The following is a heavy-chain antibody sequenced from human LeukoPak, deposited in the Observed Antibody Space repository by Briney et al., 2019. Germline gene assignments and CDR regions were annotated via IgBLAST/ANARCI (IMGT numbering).Heavy chain of an antibody. Sequence: SETLSLTCTVSGGSISSYYWSWIRQPPGKGLEWIGYIYYSGSTNYNPSPKSRVTISVDTSKNQFSLKLSSVTAADTAVYYCARAQFYYYGMDVWGQGTTVTVSS. D-gene: IGHD5-24*01. CDR2: IYYSGST. CDR3: ARAQFYYYGMDV. V-gene: IGHV4-59*01. J-gene: IGHJ6*02. CDR1: GGSISSYY.